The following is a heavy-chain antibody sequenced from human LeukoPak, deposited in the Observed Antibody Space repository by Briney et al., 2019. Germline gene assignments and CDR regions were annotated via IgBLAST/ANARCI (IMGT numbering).Heavy chain of an antibody. CDR2: IYYSGST. J-gene: IGHJ3*02. V-gene: IGHV4-59*08. Sequence: SETLSLTCTVSGGSISSYYWSWIRQPPRKGLEWIGYIYYSGSTNYNPSLKSRVTISVNKSKNQFSLKLSSVTAADTAVYYCATHNGRAFDIWGQGTMVTVSS. CDR3: ATHNGRAFDI. CDR1: GGSISSYY.